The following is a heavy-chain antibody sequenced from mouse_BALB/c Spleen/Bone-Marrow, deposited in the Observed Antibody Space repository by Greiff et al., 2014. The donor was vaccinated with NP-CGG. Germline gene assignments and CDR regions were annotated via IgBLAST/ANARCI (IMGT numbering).Heavy chain of an antibody. CDR2: INPSNGRT. CDR3: VGPFDY. V-gene: IGHV1S81*02. Sequence: VQLQQSGAELVKPGASVKLSCKASGYTFTSYWMHWVKQRPGQGLEWIGEINPSNGRTNYNEKFKSKATLTVDKSSSTAYMQLSSLTSEDSAVYYCVGPFDYWGQGTTLTVSS. J-gene: IGHJ2*01. CDR1: GYTFTSYW.